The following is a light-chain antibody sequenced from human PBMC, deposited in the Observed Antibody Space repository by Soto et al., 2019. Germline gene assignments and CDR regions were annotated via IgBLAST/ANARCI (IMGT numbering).Light chain of an antibody. Sequence: QSVLTQPPSVSGAPRQRVTISCTGRSSNIGAGYDVHWYQQLPGTAPKLLIYGNSNRHSGVPDRFSGSKSGTSASLAITGLQAEDEADYYCQSYDSSLSGYVFGTGTKVTVL. CDR2: GNS. CDR3: QSYDSSLSGYV. CDR1: SSNIGAGYD. J-gene: IGLJ1*01. V-gene: IGLV1-40*01.